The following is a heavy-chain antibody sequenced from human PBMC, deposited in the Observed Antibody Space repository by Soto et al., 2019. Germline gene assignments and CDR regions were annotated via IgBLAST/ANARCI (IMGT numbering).Heavy chain of an antibody. CDR3: AVFRSSWFGDGRLDS. Sequence: PGGSLRLSCVGSGFIFSNNGMHWVRQTPGKGLEWVAFMSYDGSDTFYADSVKGRFTISRDNSKNTLFLHMSNLRAEDTAIYYCAVFRSSWFGDGRLDSWGPGTLVTVSS. J-gene: IGHJ4*02. V-gene: IGHV3-30*02. CDR2: MSYDGSDT. D-gene: IGHD6-13*01. CDR1: GFIFSNNG.